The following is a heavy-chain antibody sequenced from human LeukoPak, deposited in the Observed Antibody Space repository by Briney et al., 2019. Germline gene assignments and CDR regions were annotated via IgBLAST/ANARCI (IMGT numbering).Heavy chain of an antibody. Sequence: GGSLRLSCAASGFTFSGYWMHWVRQVPGKGLLWLSRINGDGSTANYADSVKGRFTISRDNAKNTVYLQMNSLRAEDTAVYYCARDQYYYYMGVWGKGTTVTVSS. CDR2: INGDGSTA. CDR1: GFTFSGYW. CDR3: ARDQYYYYMGV. V-gene: IGHV3-74*01. J-gene: IGHJ6*03.